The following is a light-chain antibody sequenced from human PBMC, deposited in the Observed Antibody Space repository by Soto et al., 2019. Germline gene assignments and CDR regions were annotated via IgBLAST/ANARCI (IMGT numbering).Light chain of an antibody. Sequence: EVVLTQSPGTLSLSPGERATLSCRASQRVSSGYLAWYQQKPGQAPRLLIYGASTRATGIPARFSGSGSGTEFTLTISSLQSEDFAVYYCQQYNNWPGTFGQGTKVDIK. V-gene: IGKV3-15*01. CDR3: QQYNNWPGT. CDR2: GAS. J-gene: IGKJ1*01. CDR1: QRVSSGY.